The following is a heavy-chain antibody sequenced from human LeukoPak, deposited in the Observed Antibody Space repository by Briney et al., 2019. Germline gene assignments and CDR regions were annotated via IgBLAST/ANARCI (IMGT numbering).Heavy chain of an antibody. CDR1: GFTFSSYW. V-gene: IGHV3-7*01. J-gene: IGHJ4*02. CDR3: ASTPYYDSSGYQPDY. Sequence: PGGSLRLSCAASGFTFSSYWMSWVRQAPGKGLEWVANIKEDGSEQYYVDSVKGRFTISRDNAKNSLYLQMNSLRAEDTAVYYCASTPYYDSSGYQPDYWGQGTLVTVSS. D-gene: IGHD3-22*01. CDR2: IKEDGSEQ.